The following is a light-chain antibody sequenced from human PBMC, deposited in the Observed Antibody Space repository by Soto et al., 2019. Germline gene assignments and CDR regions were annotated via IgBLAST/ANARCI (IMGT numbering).Light chain of an antibody. CDR1: NIGSNS. J-gene: IGLJ1*01. Sequence: SYELAQPPSVSVAPGQTAIVTCDGNNIGSNSVHWYQQKPGRAPVLVVYADSDRPSGVPERFSGSNSGNTGTLTISRVEAGDEADYYCQVWDSSTDDLYVFGPGTKVTVL. CDR2: ADS. V-gene: IGLV3-21*02. CDR3: QVWDSSTDDLYV.